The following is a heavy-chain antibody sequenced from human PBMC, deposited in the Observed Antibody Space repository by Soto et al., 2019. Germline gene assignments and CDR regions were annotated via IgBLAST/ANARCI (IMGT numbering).Heavy chain of an antibody. V-gene: IGHV3-23*01. J-gene: IGHJ4*02. CDR1: GFTFSSYA. D-gene: IGHD3-10*01. CDR3: AKDLVGSPWTLGPIDY. Sequence: GGSLRLSCAASGFTFSSYAMSWVRQAPGKGLEWVSAISGSGGSTYYADSVKGRFTISRDNSKNTLYLQMNSLRAEDTAVYYCAKDLVGSPWTLGPIDYWGQGTLITVSS. CDR2: ISGSGGST.